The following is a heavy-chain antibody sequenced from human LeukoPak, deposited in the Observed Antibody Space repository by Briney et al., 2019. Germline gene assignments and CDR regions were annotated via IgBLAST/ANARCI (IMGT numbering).Heavy chain of an antibody. CDR1: GGTFSSYA. CDR2: IIPIFGTA. D-gene: IGHD3-3*01. J-gene: IGHJ3*02. V-gene: IGHV1-69*13. Sequence: AASVKVSCKASGGTFSSYAISWVRQAPGQGLEWMGGIIPIFGTANYAQKFQGRVTITADESTSTAYMELSSLRSEDAAVYYCARDSMDSITIFGVVIINAFDIWGQGTMVTVSS. CDR3: ARDSMDSITIFGVVIINAFDI.